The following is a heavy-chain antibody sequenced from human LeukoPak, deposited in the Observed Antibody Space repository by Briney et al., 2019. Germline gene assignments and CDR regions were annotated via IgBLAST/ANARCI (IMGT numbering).Heavy chain of an antibody. CDR2: MKQYGSEK. CDR1: GFTLSCYW. CDR3: ARRSILQSFFVGNWYFDL. Sequence: GGSLRLSCAACGFTLSCYWMSWVRQAPGRGLEGVANMKQYGSEKYYADSVKGRFTISRDNAKNSLYLQMNSLRAEDTAVYYCARRSILQSFFVGNWYFDLWGRGTLVTVSS. D-gene: IGHD4-11*01. J-gene: IGHJ2*01. V-gene: IGHV3-7*01.